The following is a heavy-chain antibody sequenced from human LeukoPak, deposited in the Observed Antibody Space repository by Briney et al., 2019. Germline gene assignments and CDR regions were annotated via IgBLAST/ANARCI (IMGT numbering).Heavy chain of an antibody. D-gene: IGHD6-13*01. J-gene: IGHJ3*02. Sequence: SETLSLTCTVSGGSISSYYWSWIRQPPGKGLEWIGYIYTSGSTNYNPSLKSRVTISVDTSKNQFSLKLSSVTAADTVVYYCARQEGSGYSRSWYEVDAFDIWGQGTMVTVSS. CDR2: IYTSGST. V-gene: IGHV4-4*09. CDR1: GGSISSYY. CDR3: ARQEGSGYSRSWYEVDAFDI.